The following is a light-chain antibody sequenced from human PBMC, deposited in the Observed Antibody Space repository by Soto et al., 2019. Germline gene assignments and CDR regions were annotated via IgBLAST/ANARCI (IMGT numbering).Light chain of an antibody. J-gene: IGKJ4*01. V-gene: IGKV3-20*01. CDR1: QSISSSY. CDR3: QQYSGSPPLT. Sequence: ENVLTQSPGTLSLSPGERATLSCRASQSISSSYLAWYQQKPGHPPRLLIYGASNRATGIPDRFSGSGSGTEFTLTISRLEPEDFAVYYCQQYSGSPPLTFGGGTQVEIK. CDR2: GAS.